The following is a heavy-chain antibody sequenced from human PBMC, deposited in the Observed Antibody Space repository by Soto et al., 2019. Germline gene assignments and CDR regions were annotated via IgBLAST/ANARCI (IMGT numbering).Heavy chain of an antibody. Sequence: QVHLQESGPGLVKPSENLSLTYIDSGGSISGYYWSWIRQPPGKGLEWIGYIYYSGGANYNPSLKSRVSISVDTSNNQFSLRLTSVTAADTAVYCCARPTKGGAFDLWGQGTMVTVSS. CDR3: ARPTKGGAFDL. CDR1: GGSISGYY. J-gene: IGHJ3*01. V-gene: IGHV4-59*08. CDR2: IYYSGGA.